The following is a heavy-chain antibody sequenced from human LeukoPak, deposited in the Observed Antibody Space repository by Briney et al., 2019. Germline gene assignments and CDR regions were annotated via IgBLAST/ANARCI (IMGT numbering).Heavy chain of an antibody. Sequence: GGSLRLSCAASGFTFDGYAMHWVRQAPGKGLEWVSGISWNSGSIGYADSVKGRFTISRDNAKNSLYLQMNSLRAEDTAVYYCAKDLEWELLRYYFDYWGQGTLATVSS. J-gene: IGHJ4*02. V-gene: IGHV3-9*01. D-gene: IGHD1-26*01. CDR3: AKDLEWELLRYYFDY. CDR1: GFTFDGYA. CDR2: ISWNSGSI.